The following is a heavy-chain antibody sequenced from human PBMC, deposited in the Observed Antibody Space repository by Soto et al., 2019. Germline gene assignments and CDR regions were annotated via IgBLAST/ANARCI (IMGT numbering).Heavy chain of an antibody. Sequence: TVSGGSISSSSYYWGWIRQPPGKGLEWIGSIYYSGSTYYNPSLKSRVTISVDTSKNQFSLKLSSVTAADTAVYYCARGTSGYDWGGYYYYCGMDVWGQGTTVTVSS. CDR2: IYYSGST. V-gene: IGHV4-39*01. CDR1: GGSISSSSYY. D-gene: IGHD5-12*01. J-gene: IGHJ6*02. CDR3: ARGTSGYDWGGYYYYCGMDV.